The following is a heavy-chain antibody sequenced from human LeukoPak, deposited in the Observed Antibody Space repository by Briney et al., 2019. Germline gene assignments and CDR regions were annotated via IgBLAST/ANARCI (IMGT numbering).Heavy chain of an antibody. V-gene: IGHV3-30*18. CDR1: GFTFSSYG. Sequence: GGSLRLSCAASGFTFSSYGMHRVRQAPGKGLEWVAVISYDGSNKYYADSVKGRFTISRDNSKNTLYLQMNSLRAEDTAVYYCAKDLARLRYFDWLLLDYWGQGTLVTVSS. J-gene: IGHJ4*02. D-gene: IGHD3-9*01. CDR3: AKDLARLRYFDWLLLDY. CDR2: ISYDGSNK.